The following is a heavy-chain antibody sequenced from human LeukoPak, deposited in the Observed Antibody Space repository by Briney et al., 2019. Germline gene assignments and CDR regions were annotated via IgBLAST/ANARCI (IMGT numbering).Heavy chain of an antibody. D-gene: IGHD3-10*01. CDR1: GGSISSSSYY. Sequence: SETLSLTCTVSGGSISSSSYYWGWIRQPPGKGLEWIGSIYYSGSTYYNPSLKSRVTISVDTSKNQFSLKLSSVPAADTAVYYCARQGSWFDPWGQGTLVTVSS. V-gene: IGHV4-39*01. CDR2: IYYSGST. J-gene: IGHJ5*02. CDR3: ARQGSWFDP.